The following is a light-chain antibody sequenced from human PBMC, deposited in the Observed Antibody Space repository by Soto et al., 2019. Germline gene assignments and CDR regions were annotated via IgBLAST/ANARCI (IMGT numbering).Light chain of an antibody. Sequence: QSVLTQPPSVSEAPRQRVTISCSGSSSNIGNNAVNWYQQLPGKAPKLLIYYDDLLPSGVSDRFSGSKSGTSASLAIRGLQSEDEADYDCAAWDDSLNGYVFGTGTKRTVL. CDR2: YDD. CDR1: SSNIGNNA. CDR3: AAWDDSLNGYV. J-gene: IGLJ1*01. V-gene: IGLV1-36*01.